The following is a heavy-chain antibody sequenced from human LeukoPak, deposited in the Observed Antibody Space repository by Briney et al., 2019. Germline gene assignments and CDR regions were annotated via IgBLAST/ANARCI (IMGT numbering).Heavy chain of an antibody. CDR1: GFTFSSYS. CDR2: TSSSSSYI. V-gene: IGHV3-21*01. Sequence: PGGSLRLSCAASGFTFSSYSMNWVRQAPGKGLEWVSSTSSSSSYIYYADSVKGRFTISRDNAKNSLYLQMNSLRAEDTAVYYCAREVTMVRGVGAFDIWGQGTMVTVSS. D-gene: IGHD3-10*01. CDR3: AREVTMVRGVGAFDI. J-gene: IGHJ3*02.